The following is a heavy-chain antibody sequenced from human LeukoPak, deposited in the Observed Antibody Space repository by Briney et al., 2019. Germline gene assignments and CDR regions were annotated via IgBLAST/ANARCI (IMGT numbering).Heavy chain of an antibody. D-gene: IGHD3-10*01. J-gene: IGHJ4*02. CDR3: AKRGVVIRGILVIGYHQEAYHYDF. V-gene: IGHV3-23*01. Sequence: GGSLRLSCVVSGISLSNYAMTWVRQAPGKGLEWVSYISERSGSTTYADSVKGRFTISRDTSLNTLCLQMNNLRGEDTAVYFCAKRGVVIRGILVIGYHQEAYHYDFWGQGVLVTVSS. CDR1: GISLSNYA. CDR2: ISERSGST.